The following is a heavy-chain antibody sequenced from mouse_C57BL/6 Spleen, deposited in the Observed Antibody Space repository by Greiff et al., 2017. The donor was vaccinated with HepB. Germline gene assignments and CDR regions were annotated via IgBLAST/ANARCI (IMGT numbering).Heavy chain of an antibody. CDR2: IDPEDGDT. CDR3: TTKGVYDYDGNYFDY. CDR1: GFNIKDYY. D-gene: IGHD2-4*01. V-gene: IGHV14-1*01. J-gene: IGHJ2*01. Sequence: EVQLQQSGAELVRPEASVKLSCTASGFNIKDYYMHWVKQRPEQGLEWIGRIDPEDGDTEYAPKFQGKATMTADTSSNTAYLQLSSLTSEDTAVYYCTTKGVYDYDGNYFDYWGQGTTLTVSS.